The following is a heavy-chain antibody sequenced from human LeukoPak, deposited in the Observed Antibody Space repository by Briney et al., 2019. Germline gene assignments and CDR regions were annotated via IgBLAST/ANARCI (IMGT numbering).Heavy chain of an antibody. J-gene: IGHJ4*02. V-gene: IGHV4-30-4*01. CDR1: GGSISCGDYY. CDR3: ASDYYDSGGYYYRGCY. CDR2: IYYSGTT. Sequence: SQTLSLTCTVSGGSISCGDYYWSWIRQPPGKGLQWIGYIYYSGTTYYHPSLKSRVAISVDTSKNQFSLKLSSVTAADTAVYYCASDYYDSGGYYYRGCYWGQGTLVTVSS. D-gene: IGHD3-22*01.